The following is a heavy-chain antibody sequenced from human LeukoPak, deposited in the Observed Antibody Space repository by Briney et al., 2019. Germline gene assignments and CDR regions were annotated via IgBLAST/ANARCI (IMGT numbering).Heavy chain of an antibody. CDR3: ARVRPNWNDGTFDY. CDR2: IYPSGST. D-gene: IGHD1-1*01. J-gene: IGHJ4*02. CDR1: GASITNYY. Sequence: SETLSLTCTVSGASITNYYWSWIRQSAGKGLEWIGRIYPSGSTHSNPSLKSRVTMSLDTSKNQFFLGLSSVTAADTAVYYCARVRPNWNDGTFDYWGQGTLVTVSS. V-gene: IGHV4-4*07.